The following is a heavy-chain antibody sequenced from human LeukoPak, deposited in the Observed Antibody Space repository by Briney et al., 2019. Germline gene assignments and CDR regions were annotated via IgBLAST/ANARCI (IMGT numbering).Heavy chain of an antibody. CDR3: ARKGGTMISYRPFDY. CDR2: ITFVGRTK. Sequence: GGSLGFSCAASGFTSSSYTIPWVPQAPGKGLEWVAVITFVGRTKYNADSEKGRFTIYRDNSKNKLYQQINSLRIEEAAVYYCARKGGTMISYRPFDYWGQGTLVTVSS. CDR1: GFTSSSYT. D-gene: IGHD3-16*01. J-gene: IGHJ4*02. V-gene: IGHV3-30*04.